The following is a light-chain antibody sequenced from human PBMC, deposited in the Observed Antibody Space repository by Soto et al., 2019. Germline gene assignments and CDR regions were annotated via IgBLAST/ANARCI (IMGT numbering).Light chain of an antibody. V-gene: IGKV1-5*03. CDR2: KAS. CDR1: QTISSW. Sequence: DIQMTQSPSTLSASVGDRVTITCRASQTISSWLAWYQQKPGKAPKLLIYKASSLESGVPSRFNGSGSETEFTLTISSLQPDDFATYYCQQYDTYPVAFGQGTKVEIK. J-gene: IGKJ1*01. CDR3: QQYDTYPVA.